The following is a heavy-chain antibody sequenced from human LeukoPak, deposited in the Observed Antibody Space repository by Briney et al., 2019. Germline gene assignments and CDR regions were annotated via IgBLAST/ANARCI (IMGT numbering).Heavy chain of an antibody. D-gene: IGHD3-22*01. J-gene: IGHJ5*02. CDR3: AREGSYYYDSSGYYSNWFDP. CDR2: IIPIFGTA. Sequence: ASVKVSCKASGGTFSSYAISWVRQAPGQGLEWVGGIIPIFGTANYAQKFQGRVTITADKSTSTAYMELSSLRSEDTAVYYCAREGSYYYDSSGYYSNWFDPWGQGTLVTVSS. CDR1: GGTFSSYA. V-gene: IGHV1-69*06.